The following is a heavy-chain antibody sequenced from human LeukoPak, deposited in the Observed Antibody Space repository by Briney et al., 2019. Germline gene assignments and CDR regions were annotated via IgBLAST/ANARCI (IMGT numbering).Heavy chain of an antibody. CDR2: IRSKAHSYAT. J-gene: IGHJ4*02. D-gene: IGHD6-19*01. Sequence: GGSLRLSCAASGFTFSGSSVQWVRQAPGKGLEWVGRIRSKAHSYATAYAASVKGRFTISRDDSKNTAYLQMNSLKTEDTAVYYCTSRGWPWGQGTLVTVSS. CDR1: GFTFSGSS. CDR3: TSRGWP. V-gene: IGHV3-73*01.